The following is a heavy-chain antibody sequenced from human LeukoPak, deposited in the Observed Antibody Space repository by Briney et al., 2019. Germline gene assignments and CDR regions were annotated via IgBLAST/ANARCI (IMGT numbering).Heavy chain of an antibody. CDR1: GYTFTSYD. Sequence: ASVKVSCKASGYTFTSYDINWVRQATGQGLEWMGWMNPNSGNTGYAQKFQGRVTMTRNTSISTAYMELSSLRSEDTAVYYCARELGDTSGEDYWGQGTLVTVSS. J-gene: IGHJ4*02. CDR2: MNPNSGNT. V-gene: IGHV1-8*01. CDR3: ARELGDTSGEDY. D-gene: IGHD7-27*01.